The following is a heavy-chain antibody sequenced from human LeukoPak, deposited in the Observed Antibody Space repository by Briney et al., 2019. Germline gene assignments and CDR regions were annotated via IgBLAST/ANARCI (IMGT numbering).Heavy chain of an antibody. CDR2: INHSGST. V-gene: IGHV4-34*01. CDR1: GGSFSGYY. Sequence: SETLSLNCAVYGGSFSGYYWGWIRKPPGKGLEWIGEINHSGSTNYNPSLKSRVTISVDTSKNQFSLKLSSVTAADTAVYCCARAPAYVLRFLEWLPGYFDYWGQGTLVTVSS. D-gene: IGHD3-3*01. J-gene: IGHJ4*02. CDR3: ARAPAYVLRFLEWLPGYFDY.